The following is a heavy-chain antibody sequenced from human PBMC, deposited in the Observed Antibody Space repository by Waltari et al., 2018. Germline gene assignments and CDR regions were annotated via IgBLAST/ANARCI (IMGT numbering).Heavy chain of an antibody. Sequence: QVQLVQSGAELKRPGASVKVSCKASGCTFPNYDINWVRQARGQGLEWMGWMNPNSGNAGYAQRFQGRVTLTRDKSISTAFMELSSLTSEDTAVYYCTRAMSTVVPADYWGQGALVTV. J-gene: IGHJ4*02. CDR2: MNPNSGNA. V-gene: IGHV1-8*03. CDR3: TRAMSTVVPADY. D-gene: IGHD4-17*01. CDR1: GCTFPNYD.